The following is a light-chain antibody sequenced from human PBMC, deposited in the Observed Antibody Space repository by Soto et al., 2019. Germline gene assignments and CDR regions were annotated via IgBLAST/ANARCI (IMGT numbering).Light chain of an antibody. CDR1: KNDIGVYDF. Sequence: QSVLTQPASVSGSPGQSVTISCTGTKNDIGVYDFVSWYQHHPGKAPRLIIYEVVQRPSGVPDRFSGSKSGNTASLTVSGLQAADEADYFCKSYAGNNTYVFGSGTKVTVL. J-gene: IGLJ1*01. CDR3: KSYAGNNTYV. V-gene: IGLV2-8*01. CDR2: EVV.